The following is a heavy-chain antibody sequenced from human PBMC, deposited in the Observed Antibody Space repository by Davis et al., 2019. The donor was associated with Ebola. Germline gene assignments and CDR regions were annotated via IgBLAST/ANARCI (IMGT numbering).Heavy chain of an antibody. J-gene: IGHJ5*02. CDR2: INPHNGNT. V-gene: IGHV1-18*01. CDR1: GGTFTNYA. D-gene: IGHD1-1*01. Sequence: AASVKVSCKTSGGTFTNYAVNWVRQAPGQGLEWMGWINPHNGNTNYAQNVQGRVTMTTDTSTSTAYMEVGILRSDDTAVYYCARAQFPTTSDPWGQGTLVTVSS. CDR3: ARAQFPTTSDP.